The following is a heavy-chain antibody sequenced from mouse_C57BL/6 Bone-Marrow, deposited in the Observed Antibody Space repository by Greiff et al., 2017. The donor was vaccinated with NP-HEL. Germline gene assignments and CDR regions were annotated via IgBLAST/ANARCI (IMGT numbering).Heavy chain of an antibody. Sequence: VKLQESGPGLVQPSQSLSITCTVSGFSFTSYGVHWVRQSPGKGLEWLGVICRGGSTDYNAAFMSRLSITKDNSKSLVFFKMNSLQADDTAIYYCAKNFDTTVVGDWDFDVWGTGTTVTVSS. D-gene: IGHD1-1*01. V-gene: IGHV2-5*01. CDR2: ICRGGST. CDR3: AKNFDTTVVGDWDFDV. CDR1: GFSFTSYG. J-gene: IGHJ1*03.